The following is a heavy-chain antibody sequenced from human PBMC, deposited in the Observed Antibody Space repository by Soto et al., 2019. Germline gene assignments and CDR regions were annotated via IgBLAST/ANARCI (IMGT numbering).Heavy chain of an antibody. Sequence: ASVKVSCKASGGTFSSYAISWVRQAPGQGLEWMGGIIPIFGTANYAQKFQGWVTMTRDTPISTAYMELSRLRSDDTAVYYCARDSVSTSYNWFDPWGQGTLVTVSS. CDR3: ARDSVSTSYNWFDP. CDR2: IIPIFGTA. CDR1: GGTFSSYA. J-gene: IGHJ5*02. D-gene: IGHD2-2*01. V-gene: IGHV1-69*05.